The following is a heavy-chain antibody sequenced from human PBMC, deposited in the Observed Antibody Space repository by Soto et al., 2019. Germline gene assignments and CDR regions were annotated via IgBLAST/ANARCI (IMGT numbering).Heavy chain of an antibody. CDR3: ARGRSLKWNWFDR. V-gene: IGHV1-2*02. CDR1: AYTFTNYG. CDR2: IFPNSGAT. D-gene: IGHD2-15*01. Sequence: GASVKVSCKASAYTFTNYGISWVRQAPGQGLEWMGWIFPNSGATNYARKFQGRVTLTRDTPLGTCYMDLTRLTSDDTAVYYCARGRSLKWNWFDRWGQGTLVTVSS. J-gene: IGHJ5*02.